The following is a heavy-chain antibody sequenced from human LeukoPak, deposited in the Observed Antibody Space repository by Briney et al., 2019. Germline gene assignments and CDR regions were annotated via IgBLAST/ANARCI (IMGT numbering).Heavy chain of an antibody. D-gene: IGHD3-22*01. Sequence: SVKVSCKASGGTFSSYTISWLRQAPGQGLEWMGRIIPILGIANYAQRFQGRGTITADKSTRTAYMELRRLRSEDTAVYYCARDPPPNYYDSSGYYPNYWGQGTLVTVSS. CDR1: GGTFSSYT. J-gene: IGHJ4*02. CDR3: ARDPPPNYYDSSGYYPNY. V-gene: IGHV1-69*04. CDR2: IIPILGIA.